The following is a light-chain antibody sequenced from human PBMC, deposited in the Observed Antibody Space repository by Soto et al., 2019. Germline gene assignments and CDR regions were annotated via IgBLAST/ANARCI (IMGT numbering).Light chain of an antibody. CDR3: QSFDSSLSASV. CDR2: GNN. CDR1: SSNIGAGYN. J-gene: IGLJ2*01. V-gene: IGLV1-40*01. Sequence: QSVLTQPPSVSGAPGQRVTISCTGSSSNIGAGYNVHWYQQLPGTAPKLLIYGNNNRPSRVPDRFSGSKSGTSASLVITGLQAEDEADYYCQSFDSSLSASVFGGGTKVTVL.